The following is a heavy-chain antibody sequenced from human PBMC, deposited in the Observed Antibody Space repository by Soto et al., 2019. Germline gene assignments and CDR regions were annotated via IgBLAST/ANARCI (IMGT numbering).Heavy chain of an antibody. V-gene: IGHV1-18*01. CDR3: ARLDSSGCNDY. Sequence: ASVKVSCKASGYTFASYGISWVRQAPGQGLEWMGWISAYNGNTNYAQKLQGRVTMTTDTSTSTAYMELRSLRSDDTAVYDCARLDSSGCNDYWGQGTLVTRLL. D-gene: IGHD6-19*01. J-gene: IGHJ4*02. CDR2: ISAYNGNT. CDR1: GYTFASYG.